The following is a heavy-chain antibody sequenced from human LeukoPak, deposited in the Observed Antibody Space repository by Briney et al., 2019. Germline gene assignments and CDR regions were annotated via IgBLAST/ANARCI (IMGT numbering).Heavy chain of an antibody. D-gene: IGHD6-6*01. CDR2: INPSGDST. Sequence: GASVTVSCTASGYTFTSNHIHWVRQAPGQGLEWMGVINPSGDSTSYAPKFQGRVTVTRDTSTSTVYMELSSLRSEDTGIYYCAKIAARDTGEGYWGQGTPVTVSS. CDR1: GYTFTSNH. V-gene: IGHV1-46*01. CDR3: AKIAARDTGEGY. J-gene: IGHJ4*02.